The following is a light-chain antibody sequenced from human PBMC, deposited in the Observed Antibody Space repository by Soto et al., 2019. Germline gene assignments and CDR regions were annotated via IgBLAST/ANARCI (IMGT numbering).Light chain of an antibody. V-gene: IGKV3-15*01. CDR3: QQYSKWPPT. CDR1: QSVSSS. Sequence: EIVMAQSPATLSVSPGERATLSCRASQSVSSSLAWYQQKPGQAPRLLMYYASTRVAGLPARFSGSGSGTEFTLTISSLQSEDVAVYYCQQYSKWPPTFGQGTKLEIK. CDR2: YAS. J-gene: IGKJ2*01.